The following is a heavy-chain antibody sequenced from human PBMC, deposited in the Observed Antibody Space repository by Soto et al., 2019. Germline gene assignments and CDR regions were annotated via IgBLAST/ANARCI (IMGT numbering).Heavy chain of an antibody. V-gene: IGHV3-23*01. CDR1: GFTFSSYA. CDR3: ANTHKRNWFDP. CDR2: ISGSGGST. Sequence: EVQLLESGGGLVQPGGSLRLSCAASGFTFSSYAMSWVRQAPGKGLEWVSAISGSGGSTYYADSVKGRFTISRDNSKNTLYVQMNSMRAEDTAVYYCANTHKRNWFDPWGQGTLVTVSS. J-gene: IGHJ5*02.